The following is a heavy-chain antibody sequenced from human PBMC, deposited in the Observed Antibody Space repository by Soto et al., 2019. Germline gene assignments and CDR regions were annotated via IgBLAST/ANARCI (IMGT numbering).Heavy chain of an antibody. D-gene: IGHD3-3*01. CDR2: ISYDGSNK. V-gene: IGHV3-30-3*01. J-gene: IGHJ4*02. CDR3: ARSYRYDFLFDY. Sequence: GGSLRLSCAASGFTFSSYAMHWVRQAPGKGLEWVAVISYDGSNKYYADSVKGRFTISRDNSKNTLYLQMNSLRAEDTAVYYCARSYRYDFLFDYWGQGTLVTVSS. CDR1: GFTFSSYA.